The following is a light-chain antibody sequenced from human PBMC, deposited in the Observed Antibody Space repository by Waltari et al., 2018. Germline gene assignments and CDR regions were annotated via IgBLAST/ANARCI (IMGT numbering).Light chain of an antibody. V-gene: IGLV3-27*01. J-gene: IGLJ3*02. CDR2: KDS. Sequence: WFPRRPGRAPVLVIYKDSGRPSGIPERFPGSTSRTTVTLTISGAQVEDEADYYSFSGADNNLWVFGGGTKLTVL. CDR3: FSGADNNLWV.